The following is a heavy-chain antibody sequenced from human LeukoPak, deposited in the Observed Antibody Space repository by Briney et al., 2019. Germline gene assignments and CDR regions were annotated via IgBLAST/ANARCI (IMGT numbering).Heavy chain of an antibody. Sequence: AGGSLRLSCEAPGFTFSAYAMTWVRQAPGKGLEWVGFIRSKAYGGTTEYAASVKGRFTISRDDSKSIAYLQMNSLKTEDTAVYYCTRDEFGAAPHLYGMDVWGQGTTVTVSS. CDR3: TRDEFGAAPHLYGMDV. CDR2: IRSKAYGGTT. CDR1: GFTFSAYA. D-gene: IGHD3-16*01. V-gene: IGHV3-49*04. J-gene: IGHJ6*02.